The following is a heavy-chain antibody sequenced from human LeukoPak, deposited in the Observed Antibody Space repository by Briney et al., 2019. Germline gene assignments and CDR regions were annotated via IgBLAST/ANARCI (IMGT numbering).Heavy chain of an antibody. CDR3: ARDRYYYDSSGYPLHAFDI. CDR2: INHSGST. V-gene: IGHV4-34*01. CDR1: GGSFSGYY. Sequence: SETLSLTCAVYGGSFSGYYWSWIRQPPGKGLEWIGEINHSGSTNYNPSLKSRVTISVDTSKNQFSLKLSSVTAADTAVYYCARDRYYYDSSGYPLHAFDIWGQGTMVTVSS. D-gene: IGHD3-22*01. J-gene: IGHJ3*02.